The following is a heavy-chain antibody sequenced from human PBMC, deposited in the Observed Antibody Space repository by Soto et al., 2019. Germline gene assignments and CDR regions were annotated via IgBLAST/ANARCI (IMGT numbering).Heavy chain of an antibody. D-gene: IGHD3-22*01. CDR3: ARERYYYDSSGYYSNAFDI. Sequence: PSETLSLTCAVSGGSISSGGYSWSWIRQPPGKGLEWIGYIYHSGSTYYNPSLKSRVTISVDRSKNQFSLKLSSVTAADTAVYYCARERYYYDSSGYYSNAFDIWGQGTMVTVSS. CDR2: IYHSGST. V-gene: IGHV4-30-2*01. CDR1: GGSISSGGYS. J-gene: IGHJ3*02.